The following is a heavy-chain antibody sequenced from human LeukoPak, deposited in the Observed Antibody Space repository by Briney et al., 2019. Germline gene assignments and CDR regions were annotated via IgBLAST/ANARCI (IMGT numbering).Heavy chain of an antibody. CDR3: ARTYCRGGSCHFDY. J-gene: IGHJ4*02. CDR1: GGSISPYY. D-gene: IGHD2-15*01. V-gene: IGHV4-59*08. CDR2: IYYSGST. Sequence: SETLSLTCTVSGGSISPYYWSWIRQPPGKGLEWIGYIYYSGSTDSNPSLKSRVTISVDTSKNQISLKLSSVTAADTAVYYCARTYCRGGSCHFDYWGQGTLVTVSS.